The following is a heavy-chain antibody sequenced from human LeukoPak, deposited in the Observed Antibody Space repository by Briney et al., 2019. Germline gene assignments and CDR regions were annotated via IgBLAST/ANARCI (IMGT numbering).Heavy chain of an antibody. V-gene: IGHV4-59*01. CDR3: ARLYYGSGTGWFDP. CDR2: IYYSGST. D-gene: IGHD3-10*01. J-gene: IGHJ5*02. Sequence: GYIYYSGSTNYNPSLKSRVTISVDTSKNQFSLKLSSVTAADTAVYYCARLYYGSGTGWFDPWGQGTLVTVSS.